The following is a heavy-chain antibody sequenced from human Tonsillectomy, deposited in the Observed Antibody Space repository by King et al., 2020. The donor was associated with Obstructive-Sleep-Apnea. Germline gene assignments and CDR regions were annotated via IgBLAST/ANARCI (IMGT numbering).Heavy chain of an antibody. CDR3: GRQGRYSGSTHYSEF. D-gene: IGHD1-26*01. Sequence: LQLQESGPGLVKPSETLSLTCTVSGGSISSSRYYWGWIRQPPGKGLEWVGSVYYSGSTQYNPSLKSRVTISGDTSKNQCSLKLSSVTAADTAVYYCGRQGRYSGSTHYSEFWGQGTLVTVSS. J-gene: IGHJ4*02. CDR2: VYYSGST. CDR1: GGSISSSRYY. V-gene: IGHV4-39*07.